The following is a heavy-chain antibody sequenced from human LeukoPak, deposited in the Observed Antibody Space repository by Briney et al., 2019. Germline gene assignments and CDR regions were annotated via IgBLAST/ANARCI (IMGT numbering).Heavy chain of an antibody. Sequence: PGGSLRLSCAASGFTFSSYGMHWVRQAPGKGLEWVTFIRYDGSNKYYADSMKGRFTISRDNSKNTLYLQMNSLRAEDTAMYYCAKDPNYYDSSGTPGYWGQGTLVTVSS. J-gene: IGHJ4*02. CDR2: IRYDGSNK. V-gene: IGHV3-30*02. D-gene: IGHD3-22*01. CDR3: AKDPNYYDSSGTPGY. CDR1: GFTFSSYG.